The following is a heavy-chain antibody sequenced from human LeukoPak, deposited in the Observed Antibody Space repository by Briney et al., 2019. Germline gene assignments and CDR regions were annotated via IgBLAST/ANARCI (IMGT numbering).Heavy chain of an antibody. CDR1: GGSVSSGSYY. Sequence: SETLSLTCTVSGGSVSSGSYYWSWIRQPPGKGLEWIGYIYYSGSTNYNPSLKSRVTISVDTSKNQFSLKLSSVTAADTAVYYCARGVRGVIIGGGYYYYYGMDVWGKRTTVTVSS. CDR2: IYYSGST. J-gene: IGHJ6*04. CDR3: ARGVRGVIIGGGYYYYYGMDV. V-gene: IGHV4-61*01. D-gene: IGHD3-10*01.